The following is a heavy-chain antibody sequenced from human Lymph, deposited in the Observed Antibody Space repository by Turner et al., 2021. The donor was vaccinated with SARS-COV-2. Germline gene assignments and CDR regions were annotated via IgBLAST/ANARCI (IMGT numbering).Heavy chain of an antibody. Sequence: EVLLLESGGGLVQPGGSLRVSCAAPGFTFSSYALSWFRQDPGKGMEWVSAISGSGGSTYYADSVKGRFTISRDNSKNTLYLQMNSLRAEDTAVYYCAKGSQGGCLFPYYIDYWGQGTLVTVSS. J-gene: IGHJ4*02. CDR1: GFTFSSYA. CDR2: ISGSGGST. CDR3: AKGSQGGCLFPYYIDY. V-gene: IGHV3-23*01. D-gene: IGHD3-22*01.